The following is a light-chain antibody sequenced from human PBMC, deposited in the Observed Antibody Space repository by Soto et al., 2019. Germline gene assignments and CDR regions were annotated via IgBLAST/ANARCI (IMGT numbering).Light chain of an antibody. J-gene: IGLJ1*01. CDR1: SSDAGGYDY. V-gene: IGLV2-14*01. CDR3: SSYSISTAYL. Sequence: QSVLTQPASVSGSPGQSITISCTGTSSDAGGYDYVSWYQLHPGKAPKLMVFEVSNRPSGVSYRFSGSKSGNTASLTISGLQAEDEADYFCSSYSISTAYLFGTGTKVTV. CDR2: EVS.